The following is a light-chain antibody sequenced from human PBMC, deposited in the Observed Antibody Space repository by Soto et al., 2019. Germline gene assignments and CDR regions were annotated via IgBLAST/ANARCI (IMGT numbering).Light chain of an antibody. CDR2: EVS. V-gene: IGLV2-8*01. Sequence: QSALTQPPSASGSFGQSVTISCTGXSSDVGGYNYVSWYQQYPGKAPKLMIYEVSERPSGVPDRFSGSKSGNTASLTVSGLQADDEADYYCSSYSGTNEHHVFGTGTKVTVL. CDR3: SSYSGTNEHHV. CDR1: SSDVGGYNY. J-gene: IGLJ1*01.